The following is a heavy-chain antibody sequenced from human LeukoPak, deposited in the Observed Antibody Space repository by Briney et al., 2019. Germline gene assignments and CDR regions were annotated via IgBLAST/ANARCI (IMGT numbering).Heavy chain of an antibody. D-gene: IGHD1-26*01. CDR2: VDPEDGET. CDR3: ATDLWGATDAFDI. J-gene: IGHJ3*02. CDR1: GYTFTDYY. Sequence: GATVKISCKASGYTFTDYYMHWVQQAPGKGLEWMGRVDPEDGETIYAEKFQGRVTITADTSTDTAYMELSSLRSEDTAVYYCATDLWGATDAFDIWGQGTMVTVSS. V-gene: IGHV1-69-2*01.